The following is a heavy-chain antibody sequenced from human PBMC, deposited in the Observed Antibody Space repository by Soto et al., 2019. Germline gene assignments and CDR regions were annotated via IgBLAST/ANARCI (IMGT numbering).Heavy chain of an antibody. CDR3: ARPRGTTNSAFDL. CDR1: GFTLSKYW. CDR2: INPDGSRT. D-gene: IGHD3-16*01. J-gene: IGHJ3*01. V-gene: IGHV3-74*01. Sequence: EVQLVGSGGGLGQPGGSLRLSCEASGFTLSKYWMHWVRLVPGKGLVGVSRINPDGSRTDYAESVQGRFTISRDNAKNTLYLQMNGLGVEDTAVYYCARPRGTTNSAFDLWGQGTKLTVSS.